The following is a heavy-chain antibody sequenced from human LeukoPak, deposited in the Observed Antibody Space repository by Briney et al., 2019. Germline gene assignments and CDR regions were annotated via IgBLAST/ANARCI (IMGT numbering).Heavy chain of an antibody. CDR3: ARDAGAAAYIGTGYNWFDP. CDR2: INPNSGCT. D-gene: IGHD6-13*01. Sequence: ASVKVSCKASGYTFTCYYMHWVRQAPGQGLEWMGWINPNSGCTNYAQKFQGRVTMTRDTSISTAYVELSRLRSDDTAVYYCARDAGAAAYIGTGYNWFDPWGQGTLVTVSS. CDR1: GYTFTCYY. V-gene: IGHV1-2*02. J-gene: IGHJ5*02.